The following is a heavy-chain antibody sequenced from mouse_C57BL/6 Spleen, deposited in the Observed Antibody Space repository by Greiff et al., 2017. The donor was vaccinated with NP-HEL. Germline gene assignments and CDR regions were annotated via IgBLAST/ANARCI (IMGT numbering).Heavy chain of an antibody. V-gene: IGHV1-54*01. Sequence: VQLQQSGAELVRPGTSVKVSCKASGYAFTNYLIEWVKQRPGQGLEWIGVINPGSGGTNYNEKFKGKATLTADKSSSTAYMQLSSLTSEDSAVYFCARFGFTTVVAKDSWFAYWGQGTLVTVSA. CDR2: INPGSGGT. D-gene: IGHD1-1*01. CDR3: ARFGFTTVVAKDSWFAY. CDR1: GYAFTNYL. J-gene: IGHJ3*01.